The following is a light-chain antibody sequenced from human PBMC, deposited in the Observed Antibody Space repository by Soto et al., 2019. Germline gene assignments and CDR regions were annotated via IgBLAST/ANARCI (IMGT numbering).Light chain of an antibody. CDR1: SSDVGGYNY. Sequence: QSALTQPASVSGSPGQSITIYCTGTSSDVGGYNYVSWYQQHPGKAPKLMIYDVSNRPSGVSNRFSGSKSGNTASLTISGLQAEDEADYYCSSYTSSSTPSLFGTGTKVTV. CDR2: DVS. V-gene: IGLV2-14*01. J-gene: IGLJ1*01. CDR3: SSYTSSSTPSL.